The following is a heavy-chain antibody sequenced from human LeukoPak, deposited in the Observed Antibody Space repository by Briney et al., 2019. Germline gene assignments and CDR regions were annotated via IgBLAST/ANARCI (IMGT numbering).Heavy chain of an antibody. Sequence: ASVKVSCKVSGYTLTELSMHWVRQAPGKGLEWMGGFDPEDGETIYAQKFQGRVTMTKDTSTDTAYMELSSLRSEDTAVYYCATGGNWFDPWGQGTLVTVSS. CDR1: GYTLTELS. J-gene: IGHJ5*02. D-gene: IGHD5-12*01. CDR2: FDPEDGET. CDR3: ATGGNWFDP. V-gene: IGHV1-24*01.